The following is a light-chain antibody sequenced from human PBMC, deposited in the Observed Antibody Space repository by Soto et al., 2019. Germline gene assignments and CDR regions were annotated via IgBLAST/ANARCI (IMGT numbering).Light chain of an antibody. CDR1: RHVYINA. Sequence: VVLTQSPATLSLSPGERATLSCRASRHVYINALGWYQQKPGRTPTLLIYGASTRATDVPDRFSATGSGRDFSLTISRVEHEDAAVYYCQQYGASPFTFGPGTRLEI. J-gene: IGKJ3*01. V-gene: IGKV3-20*01. CDR2: GAS. CDR3: QQYGASPFT.